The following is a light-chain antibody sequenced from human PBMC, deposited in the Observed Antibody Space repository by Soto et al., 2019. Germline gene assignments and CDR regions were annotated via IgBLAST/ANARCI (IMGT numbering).Light chain of an antibody. Sequence: DIVMTQSPLSLTVTPGEPASISCRSSQSLLHSNGYNYLDWYLQKPGQSPQLLIYLGSNRASGVPDRFSGSGSGTDFTLKISRVEAEDVGVYYCMQALHTPRTFGQGTKVEIK. CDR1: QSLLHSNGYNY. CDR2: LGS. V-gene: IGKV2-28*01. J-gene: IGKJ1*01. CDR3: MQALHTPRT.